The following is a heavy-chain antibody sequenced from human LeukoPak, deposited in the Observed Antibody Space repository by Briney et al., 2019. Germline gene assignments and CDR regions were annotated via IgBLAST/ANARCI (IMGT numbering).Heavy chain of an antibody. CDR3: ARGEDIVVVVAAMDFDY. Sequence: GGSLRLSCAASGFTFSSCEMNWVRQAPGKGLEWVSYISSSGSTIYYAGSVKGRFTISRDNAKNSLYLQMNSLRAEDTAVYYCARGEDIVVVVAAMDFDYWGQGTLVTVSS. CDR2: ISSSGSTI. V-gene: IGHV3-48*03. D-gene: IGHD2-15*01. CDR1: GFTFSSCE. J-gene: IGHJ4*02.